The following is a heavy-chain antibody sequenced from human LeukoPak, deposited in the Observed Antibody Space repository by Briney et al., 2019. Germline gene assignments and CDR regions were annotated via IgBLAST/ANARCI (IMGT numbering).Heavy chain of an antibody. Sequence: SETLSLTCAVSGGSISSSNWWSWVRQPPGKGLEWIGEIYHSGSTNHNPSLKSRVTISVDKSKNQFSLKLSSVTAADTAVYYCASLGGSGSYFDYWGQGTLVTVSS. J-gene: IGHJ4*02. CDR1: GGSISSSNW. D-gene: IGHD3-10*01. CDR2: IYHSGST. V-gene: IGHV4-4*02. CDR3: ASLGGSGSYFDY.